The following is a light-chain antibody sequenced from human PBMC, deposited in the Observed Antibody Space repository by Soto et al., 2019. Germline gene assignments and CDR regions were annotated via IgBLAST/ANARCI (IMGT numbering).Light chain of an antibody. V-gene: IGLV2-14*01. CDR1: SSDVGDYNY. CDR2: DVN. CDR3: SSYTSSITYV. Sequence: QSVLTQPASVSGSPGQSITISCTGTSSDVGDYNYVSWYQQRPDKAPKLMIYDVNNRPSGVSNRFSGSKSGNTASLTISGLQAEDEADYYCSSYTSSITYVFGTGTKV. J-gene: IGLJ1*01.